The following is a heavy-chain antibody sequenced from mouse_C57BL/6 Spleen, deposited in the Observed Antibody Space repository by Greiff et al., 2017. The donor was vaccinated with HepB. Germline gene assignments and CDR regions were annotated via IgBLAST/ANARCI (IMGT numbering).Heavy chain of an antibody. Sequence: EVNLVESGGGLVKPGGSLKLSCAASGFTFSSYAMSWVRQTPEKRLEWVATISDGGSYTYYPDNVKGRFTISRDNAKNNLYLQMSHLKSEDTAMYYCAREGAYYSNYFDYWGQGTTLTVSS. CDR2: ISDGGSYT. D-gene: IGHD2-5*01. V-gene: IGHV5-4*01. CDR1: GFTFSSYA. CDR3: AREGAYYSNYFDY. J-gene: IGHJ2*01.